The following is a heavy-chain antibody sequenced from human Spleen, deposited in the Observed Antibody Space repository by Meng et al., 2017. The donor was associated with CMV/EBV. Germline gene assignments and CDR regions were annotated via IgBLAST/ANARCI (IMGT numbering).Heavy chain of an antibody. J-gene: IGHJ4*02. CDR3: ARDPDISGGYYYLDY. Sequence: RVSSNSAAWTWSRRSPSRDIGGLGRTYYRTKWCNDYAVYMRSRLTINPDTSRNQFSLQLNSVTPDDTAVYYCARDPDISGGYYYLDYWGQGSLVTVSS. D-gene: IGHD2-21*02. CDR2: TYYRTKWCN. V-gene: IGHV6-1*01. CDR1: RVSSNSAA.